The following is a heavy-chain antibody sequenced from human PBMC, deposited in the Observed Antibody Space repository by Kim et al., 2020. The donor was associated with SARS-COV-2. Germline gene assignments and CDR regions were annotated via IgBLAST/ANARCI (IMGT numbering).Heavy chain of an antibody. V-gene: IGHV3-43*01. CDR1: GFTFDDFT. Sequence: GGSLRLSCAASGFTFDDFTMHWVRQAPGKGLEWVSLISWDGSSTYYADSVKGRFTISRDNSKNSLYLQMNSLRTEDTALYYCAKDSTRYCGGDCYFDYWGHGTPLTLSP. CDR2: ISWDGSST. J-gene: IGHJ4*03. D-gene: IGHD2-21*02. CDR3: AKDSTRYCGGDCYFDY.